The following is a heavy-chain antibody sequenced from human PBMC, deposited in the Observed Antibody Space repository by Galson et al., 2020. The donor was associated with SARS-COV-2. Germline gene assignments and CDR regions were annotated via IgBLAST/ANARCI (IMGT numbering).Heavy chain of an antibody. CDR3: TRAMIVFQLSYAMDV. Sequence: GGSLRLSCAVSGFTFSNYEINWVRQAPGKGLEWVSYISSGGVIRHYADSVRGRFTISRDNAKNSLFLQMNSLRADDTAVYYCTRAMIVFQLSYAMDVWGQGTTVTVSS. CDR1: GFTFSNYE. V-gene: IGHV3-48*03. CDR2: ISSGGVIR. J-gene: IGHJ6*02. D-gene: IGHD3-22*01.